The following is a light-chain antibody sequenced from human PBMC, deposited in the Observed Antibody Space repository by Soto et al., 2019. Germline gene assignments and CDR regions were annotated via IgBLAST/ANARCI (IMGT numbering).Light chain of an antibody. Sequence: DLQMTQSPSTLSASVGDRVTITCRASRNITFWLAWYQQKPGKAPKVLIYEASNLESGVPSRFSGSGSGTEFTHTISSLQPDDFATYYCQEYSRDFGGGTRVEIK. V-gene: IGKV1-5*01. CDR1: RNITFW. CDR3: QEYSRD. CDR2: EAS. J-gene: IGKJ4*01.